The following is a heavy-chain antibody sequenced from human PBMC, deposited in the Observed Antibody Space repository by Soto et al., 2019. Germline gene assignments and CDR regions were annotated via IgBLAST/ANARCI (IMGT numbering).Heavy chain of an antibody. V-gene: IGHV1-3*01. CDR3: ARGQTLEMATP. CDR1: GYTFTGYT. J-gene: IGHJ4*02. Sequence: QVQLVQSGAEVKKPGASVKVSCKASGYTFTGYTILWVRQAPGQRLEWMGWINDGNGNTKYSQKFQGRVTLTGDAAGSTPYMELSSLRSEGTAVYYCARGQTLEMATPWGQGALVNVS. D-gene: IGHD5-12*01. CDR2: INDGNGNT.